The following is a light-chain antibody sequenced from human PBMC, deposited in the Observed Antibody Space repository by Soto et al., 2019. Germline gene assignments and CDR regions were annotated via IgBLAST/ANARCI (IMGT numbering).Light chain of an antibody. CDR1: QDIRNN. V-gene: IGKV1-17*01. J-gene: IGKJ1*01. Sequence: DIQMTQSPSSLFASIGDRVSITCRASQDIRNNLGWYQQKPGKAPKRLIYGTSNLQTGVPSRFSGSGSWTEFTLTISSLQPEDFATYYCLQHETYPRTFGQGTKVEVK. CDR2: GTS. CDR3: LQHETYPRT.